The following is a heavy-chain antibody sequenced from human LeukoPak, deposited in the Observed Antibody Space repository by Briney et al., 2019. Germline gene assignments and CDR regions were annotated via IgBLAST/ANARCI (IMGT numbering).Heavy chain of an antibody. CDR3: ARADFIDAGPYLIGP. V-gene: IGHV1-2*02. D-gene: IGHD3-3*01. CDR2: INTKSGRT. J-gene: IGHJ5*02. Sequence: ASVKVSCTTSGYSFTDYYIHWARQAPGQGLEWMGWINTKSGRTSSARKFKGRVTMTRDPSITTVYMDMAWLTSDDTAIYFCARADFIDAGPYLIGPWGQGTLVTVSS. CDR1: GYSFTDYY.